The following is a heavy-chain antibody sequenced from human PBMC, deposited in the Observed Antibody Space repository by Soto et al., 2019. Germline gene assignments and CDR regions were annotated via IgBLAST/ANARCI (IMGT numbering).Heavy chain of an antibody. CDR1: GFTFSRYD. CDR2: IWYDGSNK. V-gene: IGHV3-33*01. J-gene: IGHJ6*02. CDR3: ARDRSYYGMDV. Sequence: GGSLRLSCAASGFTFSRYDIHWVRQAPGKGLEWVAVIWYDGSNKYYADSVKGRFTISRDNSKNTLYLQMNSLRAEDTAVYYCARDRSYYGMDVWGQGTTVTVSS.